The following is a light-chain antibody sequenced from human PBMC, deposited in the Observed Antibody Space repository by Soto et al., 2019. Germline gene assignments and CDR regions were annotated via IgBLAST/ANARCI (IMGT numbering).Light chain of an antibody. CDR2: GAS. CDR1: QSVSSN. Sequence: EIVITQSPATLSVSPGERATLSCRASQSVSSNLAWYQQKPGQAPRLLIYGASTRATGIPAGFSGSGSGTEFTLTISSQQSEDFAVYYCQQYNNWPPGTFGQGTKVEIK. V-gene: IGKV3-15*01. CDR3: QQYNNWPPGT. J-gene: IGKJ1*01.